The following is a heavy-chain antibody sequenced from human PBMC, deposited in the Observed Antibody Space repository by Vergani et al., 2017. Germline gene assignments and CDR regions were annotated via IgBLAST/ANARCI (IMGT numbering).Heavy chain of an antibody. CDR1: GYSFTSYW. J-gene: IGHJ6*02. D-gene: IGHD2-15*01. Sequence: EVQLVQSGAEVKKPGESLKISCKGSGYSFTSYWIGWVRQMPGKGLEWMGIIYPGDSDTRYSPSFQGQVTISADKSISTAYLQWSSLKASDTAMYYCAXQSGVVAASDYYYYGMDVWGQGTTVTVSS. CDR2: IYPGDSDT. CDR3: AXQSGVVAASDYYYYGMDV. V-gene: IGHV5-51*01.